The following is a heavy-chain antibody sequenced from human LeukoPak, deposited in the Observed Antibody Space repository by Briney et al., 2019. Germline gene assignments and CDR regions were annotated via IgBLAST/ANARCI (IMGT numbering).Heavy chain of an antibody. Sequence: GTSLRLSCAASGFTFSSYGMHWVRQAPGKGLEWLAIISYDGTNKYYADSVKGRFTISRDNSKNTLYLQMNSLRVEDTAVFYCVNGESFYGDYGFDYWGQGTLVTVSS. D-gene: IGHD4-17*01. V-gene: IGHV3-30*03. J-gene: IGHJ4*02. CDR3: VNGESFYGDYGFDY. CDR2: ISYDGTNK. CDR1: GFTFSSYG.